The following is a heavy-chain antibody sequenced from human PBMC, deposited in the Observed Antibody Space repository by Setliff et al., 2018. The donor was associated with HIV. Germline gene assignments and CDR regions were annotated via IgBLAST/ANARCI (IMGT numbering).Heavy chain of an antibody. Sequence: SETLSLTCTVSGDSISSANYFWNWIRQPAGKGLEWIGHIYTSGITNHNPSLKSRVTMSLDTSKEQFSLRLRSVTAADTAIYYCAREPSPSQWQPLYFDVWGRGILVTVSS. CDR2: IYTSGIT. CDR1: GDSISSANYF. V-gene: IGHV4-61*09. CDR3: AREPSPSQWQPLYFDV. D-gene: IGHD6-19*01. J-gene: IGHJ4*02.